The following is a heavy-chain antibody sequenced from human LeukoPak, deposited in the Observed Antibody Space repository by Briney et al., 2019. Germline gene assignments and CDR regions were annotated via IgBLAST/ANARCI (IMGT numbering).Heavy chain of an antibody. Sequence: GRSLRLSCAASGFTFSSSAMHWVRQAPGKGLEWVGVISSDGNIKYYADSVKGRFTISRDNSKNTFYMQMNGLRNEDTAVYYCAKDGDMEFDYWGQGTLVTVSS. CDR1: GFTFSSSA. D-gene: IGHD2-15*01. CDR3: AKDGDMEFDY. J-gene: IGHJ4*02. V-gene: IGHV3-30-3*01. CDR2: ISSDGNIK.